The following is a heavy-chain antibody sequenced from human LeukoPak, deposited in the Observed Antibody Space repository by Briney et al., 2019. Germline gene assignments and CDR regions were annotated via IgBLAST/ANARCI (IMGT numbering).Heavy chain of an antibody. V-gene: IGHV4-4*09. CDR1: GVSISPYY. Sequence: PSETLSLTCAVSGVSISPYYWAWIRQPPGKGLEWIGYIHTSGSNNQYPSLKSRVTISVDKPKNHFSLRLTSVTAADTAVYYCARLSAAVHLGAFDLWGQGTMVTVSS. CDR3: ARLSAAVHLGAFDL. D-gene: IGHD3-3*01. J-gene: IGHJ3*01. CDR2: IHTSGSN.